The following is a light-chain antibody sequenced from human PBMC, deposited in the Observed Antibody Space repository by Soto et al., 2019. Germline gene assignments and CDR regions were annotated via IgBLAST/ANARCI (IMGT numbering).Light chain of an antibody. Sequence: EIVLTQSPVTLSLSPGEIATLSCRASQSVSSSYLAWYQQKPGQAPRFLIYSASSRATGIPDRFSGSGSGTDFTLTISRLEPEDFAVYYCPKYGRSPTKFGQGTKVDIK. J-gene: IGKJ1*01. CDR1: QSVSSSY. CDR2: SAS. CDR3: PKYGRSPTK. V-gene: IGKV3-20*01.